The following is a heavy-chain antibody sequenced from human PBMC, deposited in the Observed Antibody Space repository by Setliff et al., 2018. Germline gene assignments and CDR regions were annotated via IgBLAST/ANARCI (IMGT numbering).Heavy chain of an antibody. Sequence: SETLSLTCTVSGGSISSSSYYWGWIRQPPGKGLEWIGSIYYSGSTYYNPSLKSRVTISVDTSKNQFTLKLTSVTAADTAMYYCARLSGFLYIDVWGKGTTVTVSS. CDR1: GGSISSSSYY. J-gene: IGHJ6*03. CDR3: ARLSGFLYIDV. CDR2: IYYSGST. D-gene: IGHD3-3*01. V-gene: IGHV4-39*06.